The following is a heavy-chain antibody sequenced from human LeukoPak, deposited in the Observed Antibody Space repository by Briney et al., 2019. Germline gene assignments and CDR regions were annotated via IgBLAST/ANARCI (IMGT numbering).Heavy chain of an antibody. CDR3: ARDKAHSYGYYFDP. D-gene: IGHD3-10*01. Sequence: PSETLSLTCTVAGGGISTYYWNWIRQTPGKGLEWVGHIANGATDYNPSLKSRAIISVDTSKNRISLRLTSVTAADTAVYHCARDKAHSYGYYFDPWGPGTQVLVSS. J-gene: IGHJ4*02. V-gene: IGHV4-4*08. CDR1: GGGISTYY. CDR2: IANGAT.